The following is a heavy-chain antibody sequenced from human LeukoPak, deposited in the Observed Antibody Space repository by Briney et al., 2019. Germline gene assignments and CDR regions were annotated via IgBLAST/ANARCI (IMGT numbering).Heavy chain of an antibody. D-gene: IGHD1-1*01. CDR3: ARGPIQLWIHNAMDV. CDR2: IRSKAYRGTI. Sequence: GRSPRLSCAGSGFTFGDHAMSWVRQAPGKGLEWVGFIRSKAYRGTIGYAASVKGRFTISRDDSASIAYLQMNSLKIEDTAVYYCARGPIQLWIHNAMDVWGQGTTVTVSS. J-gene: IGHJ6*02. V-gene: IGHV3-49*04. CDR1: GFTFGDHA.